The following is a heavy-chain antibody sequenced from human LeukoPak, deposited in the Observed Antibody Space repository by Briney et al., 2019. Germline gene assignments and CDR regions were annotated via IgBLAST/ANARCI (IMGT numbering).Heavy chain of an antibody. CDR3: ARVKGNWFDP. Sequence: PSETLSLTCSVSGGSISSSDYYWGWIRQPPGKGLEWIGSISYSGSAYYNPSLKSRVTISIDTSKKQFSLKMSSVTAADTAVYYCARVKGNWFDPWGQRTLVTVSS. J-gene: IGHJ5*02. CDR1: GGSISSSDYY. V-gene: IGHV4-39*07. CDR2: ISYSGSA.